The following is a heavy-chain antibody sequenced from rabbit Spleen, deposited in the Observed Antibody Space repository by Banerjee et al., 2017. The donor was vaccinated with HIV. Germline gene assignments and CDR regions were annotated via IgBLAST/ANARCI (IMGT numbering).Heavy chain of an antibody. Sequence: QSLEESGGGLVKPGASLTLTCKASGFSFNSGYDMCWVRQAPGKGLEWIACVYAGSSGSTYSATWAKGRFTISKTSSTTVTLQMTSLTAADMATYFCARDGRGWGANFNLWGPGTLVTVS. CDR2: VYAGSSGST. V-gene: IGHV1S40*01. CDR3: ARDGRGWGANFNL. D-gene: IGHD4-1*01. J-gene: IGHJ4*01. CDR1: GFSFNSGYD.